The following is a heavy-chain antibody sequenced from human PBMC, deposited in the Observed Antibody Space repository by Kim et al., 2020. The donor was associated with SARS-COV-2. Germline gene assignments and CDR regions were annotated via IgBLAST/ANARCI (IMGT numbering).Heavy chain of an antibody. V-gene: IGHV3-9*01. J-gene: IGHJ6*02. D-gene: IGHD3-3*02. CDR3: AKDFSTLDGHNYYYYYGMDV. CDR1: GFIFGDYA. Sequence: GGSLRLSCAASGFIFGDYAMHWVRQAPGRGLEWVSGISWNSGTIGYADSVKGRFTISRDNAKNSLYLQINSLRGEDTALYYCAKDFSTLDGHNYYYYYGMDVWGQGTTVTVSS. CDR2: ISWNSGTI.